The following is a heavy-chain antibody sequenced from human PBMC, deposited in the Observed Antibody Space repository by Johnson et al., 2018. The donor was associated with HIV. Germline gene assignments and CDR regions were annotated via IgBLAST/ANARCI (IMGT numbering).Heavy chain of an antibody. Sequence: QVQLVESGGGLVKPGGSLRLSCAASRLIFSDYFMSWIRQAPGKGLEWVASISGSGSARYYADSVKGRFTISRDNARTSLYLQMNSLRAEDTAVYYCARESSPWGGDYAGYGLDIWGQGTRVAVSS. CDR3: ARESSPWGGDYAGYGLDI. CDR1: RLIFSDYF. D-gene: IGHD4-17*01. CDR2: ISGSGSAR. V-gene: IGHV3-11*04. J-gene: IGHJ3*02.